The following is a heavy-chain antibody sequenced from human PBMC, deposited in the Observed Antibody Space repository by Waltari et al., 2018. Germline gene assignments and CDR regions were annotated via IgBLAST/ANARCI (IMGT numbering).Heavy chain of an antibody. D-gene: IGHD2-15*01. CDR1: GGSISSGGYY. Sequence: VQLQESGPGLVKPSQTLSLTCTVSGGSISSGGYYWSWVRQAPGKGLEWVANIKQDGSEKYYVDSVKGRFTISRDNAKNSLYLQMNSLRAEDTAVYYCARGGGLLDYWGQGTLVTVSS. CDR2: IKQDGSEK. J-gene: IGHJ4*02. V-gene: IGHV3-7*01. CDR3: ARGGGLLDY.